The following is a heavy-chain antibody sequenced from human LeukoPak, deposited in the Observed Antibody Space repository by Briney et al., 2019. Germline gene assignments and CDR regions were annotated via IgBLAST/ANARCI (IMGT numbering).Heavy chain of an antibody. V-gene: IGHV3-53*01. J-gene: IGHJ4*02. Sequence: PGGSLRLSCAASGFAVSSNHMNWVRQAPGKGLEWVSVIFNGGSTYYADSVKGRFTISRDNSKNTLYLQMNSLGAEDTAVYYCARGSPYFYGTDLDYWGQGTLVTVSS. D-gene: IGHD3-10*01. CDR2: IFNGGST. CDR1: GFAVSSNH. CDR3: ARGSPYFYGTDLDY.